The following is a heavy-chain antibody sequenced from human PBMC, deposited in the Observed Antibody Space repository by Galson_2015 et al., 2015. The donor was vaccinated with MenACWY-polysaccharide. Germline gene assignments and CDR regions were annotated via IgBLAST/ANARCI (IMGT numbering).Heavy chain of an antibody. CDR3: AREAYSYGYRLDAFDI. D-gene: IGHD5-18*01. Sequence: SVKVSCKASGYTFTSYYMHWVRQAPGQGLEWMGRIIPILGIANYAQKFQGRVTITADKSTSTAYMELSSLRSEDTAVYYCAREAYSYGYRLDAFDIWGQGAMVTVSS. CDR1: GYTFTSYY. V-gene: IGHV1-69*04. CDR2: IIPILGIA. J-gene: IGHJ3*02.